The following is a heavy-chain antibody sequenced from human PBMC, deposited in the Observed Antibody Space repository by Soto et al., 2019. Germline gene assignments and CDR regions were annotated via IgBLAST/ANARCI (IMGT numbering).Heavy chain of an antibody. V-gene: IGHV3-23*01. J-gene: IGHJ5*02. Sequence: GGSLRLSCAASGFTFSSYAMSCVRQAPGKGLEWVPAISGSGGSTYYADSVKGRFTISRDNSKNTLYLQMNSQRAEDTAVYYCARDESKGYGPWGQGTLVTVSS. CDR1: GFTFSSYA. CDR3: ARDESKGYGP. CDR2: ISGSGGST. D-gene: IGHD5-18*01.